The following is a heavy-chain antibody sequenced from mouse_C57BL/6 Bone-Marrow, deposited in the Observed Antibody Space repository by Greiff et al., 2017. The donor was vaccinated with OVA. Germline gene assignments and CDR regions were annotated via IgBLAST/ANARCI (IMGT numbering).Heavy chain of an antibody. CDR2: IYPRSGNT. Sequence: QVQLKESGAELARPGASVKLSCKASGYTFTSYGISWVKQRTGQGLEWIGEIYPRSGNTYYNEKFKGKATLTADKSSSTAYMELRSLTSEDSAVYFCARGGWLLSFAYWGQGTLVTVSA. CDR1: GYTFTSYG. D-gene: IGHD2-3*01. CDR3: ARGGWLLSFAY. J-gene: IGHJ3*01. V-gene: IGHV1-81*01.